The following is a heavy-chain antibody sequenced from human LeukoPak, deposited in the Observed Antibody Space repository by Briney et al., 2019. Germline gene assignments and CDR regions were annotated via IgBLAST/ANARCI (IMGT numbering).Heavy chain of an antibody. J-gene: IGHJ4*02. Sequence: PSETLSLTCTVSGYSISTGYYWDWIRQPPGKGLEWIGTFYHGGSTYYNPSLKSRVTISVDTSKNQFSLKLSSVTAADTAVYYCARDHPSITGTSGGYFDYWGQGTLVTVSS. CDR2: FYHGGST. CDR3: ARDHPSITGTSGGYFDY. D-gene: IGHD1-7*01. V-gene: IGHV4-38-2*02. CDR1: GYSISTGYY.